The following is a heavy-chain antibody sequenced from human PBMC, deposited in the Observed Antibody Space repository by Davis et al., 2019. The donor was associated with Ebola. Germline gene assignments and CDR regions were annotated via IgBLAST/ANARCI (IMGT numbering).Heavy chain of an antibody. J-gene: IGHJ6*02. CDR2: ISSSGSTR. CDR1: GFTFSSYE. CDR3: AKDGYSSSPYYGMDV. Sequence: GESLKISCAASGFTFSSYEMNWVRQAPGKGLEWVSYISSSGSTRYYADSVKGRFTISRDNAKNSLYLQMNSLRAEDTALYYCAKDGYSSSPYYGMDVWGQGTTVTVSS. V-gene: IGHV3-48*03. D-gene: IGHD6-13*01.